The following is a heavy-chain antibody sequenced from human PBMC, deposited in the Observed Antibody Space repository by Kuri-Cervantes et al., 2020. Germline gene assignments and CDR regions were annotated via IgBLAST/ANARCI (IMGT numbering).Heavy chain of an antibody. Sequence: SETLSLTCNVSGASISSRSHYWTWIRQPPGKGLEWIGNIHFSGSTFYNASLKSRATISADTSKNQFSLKLTSVTAADTAVYYCTRDHGDYEIDSWGQGTLVTVSS. J-gene: IGHJ5*01. V-gene: IGHV4-39*07. CDR2: IHFSGST. CDR3: TRDHGDYEIDS. CDR1: GASISSRSHY. D-gene: IGHD4-17*01.